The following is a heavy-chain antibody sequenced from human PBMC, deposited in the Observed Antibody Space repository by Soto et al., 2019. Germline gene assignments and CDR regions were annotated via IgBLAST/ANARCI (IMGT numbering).Heavy chain of an antibody. D-gene: IGHD3-16*01. CDR1: GFTFSSYE. V-gene: IGHV3-48*03. Sequence: GGSLRLSCAASGFTFSSYEMNWVRQAPGKGLEWVSFISTSGDTIYYADSVKGRFTISRNKAKNSVYLQMTSLRAEDTAVYYCARDRKDYYETTQTYHYYGMDVWGQGTTVTVSS. J-gene: IGHJ6*02. CDR2: ISTSGDTI. CDR3: ARDRKDYYETTQTYHYYGMDV.